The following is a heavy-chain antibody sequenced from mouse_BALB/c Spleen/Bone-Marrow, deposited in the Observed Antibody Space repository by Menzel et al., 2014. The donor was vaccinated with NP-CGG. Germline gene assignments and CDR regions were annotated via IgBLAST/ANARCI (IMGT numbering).Heavy chain of an antibody. CDR2: IDPSDSYT. Sequence: QVQLQQSRLELVKPAVSVKTSCKASVYTFTSYWLHWVRQRPGQGLEWIGVIDPSDSYTSYFQMFKGKATLTVDTSSSTAYMQLSSLTSEDSAVYCCTRDAMDYRGQGTSVTIYS. CDR3: TRDAMDY. J-gene: IGHJ4*01. V-gene: IGHV1S127*01. CDR1: VYTFTSYW.